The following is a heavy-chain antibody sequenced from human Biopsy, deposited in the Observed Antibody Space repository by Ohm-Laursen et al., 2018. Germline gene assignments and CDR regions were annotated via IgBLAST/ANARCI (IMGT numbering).Heavy chain of an antibody. CDR2: INTHSGTT. CDR3: AKGQDLRGGAEYFQH. CDR1: GYTFTGQY. Sequence: SVNVSCKASGYTFTGQYLHWGRQVAGQGLEWMGWINTHSGTTKFAQVFQGRVTMTRDTSITTAYMELRRLRSDDTAVYYSAKGQDLRGGAEYFQHWGQGALVTVSS. V-gene: IGHV1-2*02. D-gene: IGHD2-15*01. J-gene: IGHJ1*01.